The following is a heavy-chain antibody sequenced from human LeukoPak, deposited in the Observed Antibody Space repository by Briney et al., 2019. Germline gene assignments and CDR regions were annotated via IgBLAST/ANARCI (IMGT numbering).Heavy chain of an antibody. Sequence: ASVKVTCKASGYPFTGYYIHCVRQAPGQGLEWMGWINPNSGGTNYAQKFQGRVTMTSDTSITTAYMDLSRLTSDDTAVYYCARGISDYASAYGGQETLVTVSS. V-gene: IGHV1-2*02. CDR1: GYPFTGYY. J-gene: IGHJ4*02. D-gene: IGHD4-17*01. CDR3: ARGISDYASAY. CDR2: INPNSGGT.